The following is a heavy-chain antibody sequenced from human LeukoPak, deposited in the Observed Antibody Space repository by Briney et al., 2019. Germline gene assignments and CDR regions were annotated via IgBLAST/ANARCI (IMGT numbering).Heavy chain of an antibody. D-gene: IGHD3-10*01. CDR1: GGSISSSSYY. Sequence: SETLSLTCTVSGGSISSSSYYWGWIRQPPGKGMEWIGSIYYSGSTYYNPSLKSRVTISVDTSKNQFSLKLSSVTAADTAVYYCARVYGSGSYYNGYYYYYMDVWGKGTTVTISS. J-gene: IGHJ6*03. V-gene: IGHV4-39*01. CDR3: ARVYGSGSYYNGYYYYYMDV. CDR2: IYYSGST.